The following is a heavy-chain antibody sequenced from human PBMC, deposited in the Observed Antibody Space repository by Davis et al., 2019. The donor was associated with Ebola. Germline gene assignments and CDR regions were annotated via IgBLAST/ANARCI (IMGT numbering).Heavy chain of an antibody. J-gene: IGHJ6*02. CDR3: ARDGAPPYSYGYYYYYGMDV. CDR1: GFTFSNYD. CDR2: IGTAGDT. V-gene: IGHV3-13*01. D-gene: IGHD5-18*01. Sequence: PGGSLRLSCAASGFTFSNYDMHWVRQATGKGLEWFSAIGTAGDTYYPGSVKGRFTISRENAKNSLYLQMDSLRAEDTAVYYCARDGAPPYSYGYYYYYGMDVWGQGTTVTVSS.